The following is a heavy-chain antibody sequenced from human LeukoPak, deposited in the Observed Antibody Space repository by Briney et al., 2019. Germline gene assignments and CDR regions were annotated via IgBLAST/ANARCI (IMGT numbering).Heavy chain of an antibody. CDR2: IYYSGST. CDR3: ARAPGATTGLDY. CDR1: GGSISSSSYY. Sequence: SETLSLTCTVSGGSISSSSYYWGWIRQPPGKGLEWIGSIYYSGSTYYNPSLKGRVTISVDTSKNQFSLKLSSVTAADTAVYYCARAPGATTGLDYWGQGTLVTVSS. D-gene: IGHD1-26*01. V-gene: IGHV4-39*07. J-gene: IGHJ4*02.